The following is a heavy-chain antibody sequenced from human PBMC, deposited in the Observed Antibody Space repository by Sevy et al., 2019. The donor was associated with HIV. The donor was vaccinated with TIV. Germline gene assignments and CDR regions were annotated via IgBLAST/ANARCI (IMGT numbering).Heavy chain of an antibody. CDR3: NRITLQGVDAFDL. D-gene: IGHD3-10*01. J-gene: IGHJ3*01. Sequence: GGSLRLSCTASGFIFSSYEMSWVRQAPGKGLEWISYIGSRGSNVYHADSVKGRFTISRDNAQNSLYLQMNSLRVEDTAVYYCNRITLQGVDAFDLWGQGTMVTVSS. CDR1: GFIFSSYE. V-gene: IGHV3-48*03. CDR2: IGSRGSNV.